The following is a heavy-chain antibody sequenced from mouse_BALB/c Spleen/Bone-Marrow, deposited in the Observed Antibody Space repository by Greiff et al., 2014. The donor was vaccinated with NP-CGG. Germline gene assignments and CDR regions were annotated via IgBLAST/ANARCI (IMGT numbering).Heavy chain of an antibody. CDR3: ARPLYYYGSSLFYAMDY. CDR2: ISSGGGST. D-gene: IGHD1-1*01. CDR1: GFAFSSYD. V-gene: IGHV5-12-1*01. Sequence: EVQRVESGGGLVKPGGSLKLSCAASGFAFSSYDMSWVRQTPEKRLEWVAYISSGGGSTYYPDTVKGRFTISRDNDKNTMSLQMSSLKSEDAAVYYCARPLYYYGSSLFYAMDYWGLGTSVTVSS. J-gene: IGHJ4*01.